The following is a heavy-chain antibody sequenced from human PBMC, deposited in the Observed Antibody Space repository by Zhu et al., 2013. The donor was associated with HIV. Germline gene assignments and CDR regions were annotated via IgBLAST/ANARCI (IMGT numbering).Heavy chain of an antibody. Sequence: QVQLVQSGAEVKKPGASVKVSCKASGYTFTSYYMHWVRQAPGQGLEWMGIINPSGGSTSYAQKFQSRVTMTRDTSISTAYMELSRLKSDDTAVYYCARADRVVIDYWGQGTLVTVSS. CDR1: GYTFTSYY. CDR2: INPSGGST. V-gene: IGHV1-46*01. J-gene: IGHJ4*02. CDR3: ARADRVVIDY. D-gene: IGHD2-21*01.